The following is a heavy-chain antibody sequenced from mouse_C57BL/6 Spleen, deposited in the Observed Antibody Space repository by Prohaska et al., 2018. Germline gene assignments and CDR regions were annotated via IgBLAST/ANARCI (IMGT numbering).Heavy chain of an antibody. V-gene: IGHV1-69*01. D-gene: IGHD1-2*01. CDR2: IDPSDSYT. CDR1: GYTFTSYW. Sequence: QVQLQQPGAELVMPGASVKLSCKASGYTFTSYWMHWVKQMPGQVLDWIGEIDPSDSYTNYNQKFKGKATLTVDKSSSTAYMQLSSLTSEDSAVYYCARVFTTAGYWGQGTTLTVSS. J-gene: IGHJ2*01. CDR3: ARVFTTAGY.